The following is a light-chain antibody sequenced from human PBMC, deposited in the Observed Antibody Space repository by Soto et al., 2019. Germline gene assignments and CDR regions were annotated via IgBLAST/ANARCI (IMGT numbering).Light chain of an antibody. CDR1: SSDVGGYNY. CDR2: EGG. Sequence: QSALTQPASVSGSPGQSITISCTGTSSDVGGYNYVSWYQQHPGKAPKLIIYEGGKRPSGVSNRFSGSEPGNTASLTISGLQAEDEADYYCGSSAPSRTFVFGTGTKLTVL. J-gene: IGLJ1*01. V-gene: IGLV2-23*01. CDR3: GSSAPSRTFV.